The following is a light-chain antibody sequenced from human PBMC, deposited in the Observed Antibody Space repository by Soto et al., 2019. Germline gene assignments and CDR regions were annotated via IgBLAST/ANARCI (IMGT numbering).Light chain of an antibody. CDR3: QQYNSYPLT. Sequence: DIQMTQSPSTLSASVGDRVTITCRASQSISSWLAWYQQKPGKAPKLLIYKASSLESGVASRFSGSGSGTDFTLTISSLQPDDFATYYCQQYNSYPLTFGGGTKVETK. CDR1: QSISSW. V-gene: IGKV1-5*03. J-gene: IGKJ4*01. CDR2: KAS.